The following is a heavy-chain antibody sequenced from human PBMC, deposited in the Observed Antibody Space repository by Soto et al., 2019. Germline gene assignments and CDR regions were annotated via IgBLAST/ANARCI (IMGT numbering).Heavy chain of an antibody. Sequence: SETLSLTCAVYGGSFSGYYWSWIRQPPGKGLEWIGEINHSGSTNYNPSLKSRVTISVDTSKNQFSLKLSSVTAADTAVYYCARGGKITMVRGVIITEGYYFDYWGQGTLVT. CDR1: GGSFSGYY. V-gene: IGHV4-34*01. CDR3: ARGGKITMVRGVIITEGYYFDY. D-gene: IGHD3-10*01. CDR2: INHSGST. J-gene: IGHJ4*02.